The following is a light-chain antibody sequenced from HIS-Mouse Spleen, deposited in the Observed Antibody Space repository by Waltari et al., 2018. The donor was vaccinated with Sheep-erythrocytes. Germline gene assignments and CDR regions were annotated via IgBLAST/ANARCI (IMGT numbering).Light chain of an antibody. J-gene: IGKJ4*01. CDR1: QSVLYNSNNKNY. CDR2: WAS. CDR3: QQYYSTPLT. Sequence: DIVMTQSPDSLAESLGERATINCKSSQSVLYNSNNKNYLAWYQQKPGQPPKLLIYWASTRESGVPDRFSGSGSGTDFTLTISSLQAEDVAVYYCQQYYSTPLTFGGGTK. V-gene: IGKV4-1*01.